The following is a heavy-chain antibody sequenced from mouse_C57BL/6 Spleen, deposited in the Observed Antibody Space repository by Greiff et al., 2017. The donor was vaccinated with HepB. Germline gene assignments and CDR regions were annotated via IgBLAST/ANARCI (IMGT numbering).Heavy chain of an antibody. CDR2: IDPSDSYT. CDR1: GYTFTSYW. CDR3: ARFDYDPDY. D-gene: IGHD2-4*01. Sequence: QVQLQQPGAELVMPGASVKLSCKASGYTFTSYWMHWVKQRPGQGLEWIGEIDPSDSYTNYNQKFKGKSTLTVDKSSSTAYIQLSSLTSEDSAVYYCARFDYDPDYWGQGTTLTVSS. J-gene: IGHJ2*01. V-gene: IGHV1-69*01.